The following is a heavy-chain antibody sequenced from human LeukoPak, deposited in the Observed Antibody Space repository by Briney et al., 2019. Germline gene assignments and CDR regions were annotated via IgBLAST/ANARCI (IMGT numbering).Heavy chain of an antibody. D-gene: IGHD3-22*01. Sequence: PGGSLRLSCAASGFTFSSYGMHWVRQAPGKGLEWVAFIRYDGSNKYYADSVKGRFTISRDNSKNTLYLQMNSLRAEDTAVYYCAKEHHYYDSSGYPDYWGQGTLVTVSS. CDR1: GFTFSSYG. CDR3: AKEHHYYDSSGYPDY. V-gene: IGHV3-30*02. J-gene: IGHJ4*02. CDR2: IRYDGSNK.